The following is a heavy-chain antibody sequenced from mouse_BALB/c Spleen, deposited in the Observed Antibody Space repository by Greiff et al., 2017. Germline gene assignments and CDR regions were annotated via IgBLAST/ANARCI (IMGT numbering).Heavy chain of an antibody. J-gene: IGHJ2*01. Sequence: QVQLKESGPGLVAPSQSLSITCTVSGFSLTSYGVHWVRQPPGKGLEWLGVIWAGGSTNYNSALMSRLSISKDNSKSQVFLKMNSLQTDDTAMYYCARDRAVPFDYWGQGTTLTVSS. CDR2: IWAGGST. CDR3: ARDRAVPFDY. CDR1: GFSLTSYG. D-gene: IGHD3-3*01. V-gene: IGHV2-9*02.